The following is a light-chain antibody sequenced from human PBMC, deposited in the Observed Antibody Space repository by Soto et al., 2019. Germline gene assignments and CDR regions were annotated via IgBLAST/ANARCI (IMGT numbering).Light chain of an antibody. CDR2: EAS. CDR1: TSDIGSYNL. V-gene: IGLV2-23*01. Sequence: QSALTQPASVSGSPGQSITISCTGTTSDIGSYNLVSWYQQHPGKVPKIIIYEASKRPSGAPYRFSGSKSGNTASLTISGLQAEDAADDYCCSYAGSSTWVFGTGTKLTVL. CDR3: CSYAGSSTWV. J-gene: IGLJ1*01.